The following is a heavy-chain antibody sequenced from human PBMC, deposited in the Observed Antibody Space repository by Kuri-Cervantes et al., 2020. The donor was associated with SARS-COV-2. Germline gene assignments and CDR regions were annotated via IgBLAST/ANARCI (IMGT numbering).Heavy chain of an antibody. CDR3: ATEGYSIIIWAFAH. CDR2: FDPEQREI. V-gene: IGHV1-24*01. J-gene: IGHJ3*01. CDR1: GGTFSSYA. Sequence: ASVKVSCKASGGTFSSYAINWVRQAPGKGLEWMGGFDPEQREIIYAQKFQGRVSMTEDTSTDTAYMELSSLRSEDTAVYYCATEGYSIIIWAFAHWGQGTKVTVSS. D-gene: IGHD3-22*01.